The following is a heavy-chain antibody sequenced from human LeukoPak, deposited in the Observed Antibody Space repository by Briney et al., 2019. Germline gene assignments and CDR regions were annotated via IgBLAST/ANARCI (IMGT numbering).Heavy chain of an antibody. Sequence: SETLSLTCTVSGGSISSYYWSWIRQPPGKGLEWIGYIYYSGSTNYNPSLKSRVTISVDTSKNQFSLKLGSVTAADTAVYYCARDLIDYYYGMDVRGQGTTVTVSS. J-gene: IGHJ6*02. V-gene: IGHV4-59*01. CDR3: ARDLIDYYYGMDV. CDR1: GGSISSYY. CDR2: IYYSGST. D-gene: IGHD3-22*01.